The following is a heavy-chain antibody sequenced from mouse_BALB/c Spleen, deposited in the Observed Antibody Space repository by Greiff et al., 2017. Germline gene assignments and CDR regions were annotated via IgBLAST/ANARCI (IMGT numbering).Heavy chain of an antibody. CDR2: ISSGGSYT. J-gene: IGHJ3*01. CDR1: GFTFSSYA. V-gene: IGHV5-9-4*01. CDR3: ARDAPFAY. Sequence: EVMLVESGGGLVKPGGSLKLSCAASGFTFSSYAMSWVRQSPEKRLEWVAEISSGGSYTYYPDTVTGRFTISRDNAKNTLYLEMSSLRSEDTAMYYCARDAPFAYWGQGTLVTVSA.